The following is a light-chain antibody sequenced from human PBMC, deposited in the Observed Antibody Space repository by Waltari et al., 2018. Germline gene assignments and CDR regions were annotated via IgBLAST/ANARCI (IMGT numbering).Light chain of an antibody. Sequence: QSVLTQPPSASGTPGQRVTITFSGSSSHIGSNTVNWYQQLPGTAPKLLIYSNNQRPSGVPDRFSGSKSGTSASLDISGLQSEDEADYYCAAWDDSLNAVVFGGGTKLTVL. CDR1: SSHIGSNT. CDR3: AAWDDSLNAVV. J-gene: IGLJ2*01. V-gene: IGLV1-44*01. CDR2: SNN.